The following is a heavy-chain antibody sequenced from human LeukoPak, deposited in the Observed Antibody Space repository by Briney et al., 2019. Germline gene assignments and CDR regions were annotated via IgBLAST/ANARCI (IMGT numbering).Heavy chain of an antibody. Sequence: PGGSLRVSCAASGFIVSSNYMSWVRQAPGKGPEWVSVMYSGGSTYYADSVECRFTISRDSSKNTLYLQMNSLRAEDTGVYYCARDQGWFDPWGQGTLVTVSS. J-gene: IGHJ5*02. CDR3: ARDQGWFDP. CDR2: MYSGGST. CDR1: GFIVSSNY. V-gene: IGHV3-66*01.